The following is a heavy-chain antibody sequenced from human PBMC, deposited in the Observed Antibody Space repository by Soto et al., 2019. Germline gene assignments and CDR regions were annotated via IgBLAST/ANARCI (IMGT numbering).Heavy chain of an antibody. CDR1: GGSFSGYY. J-gene: IGHJ4*02. D-gene: IGHD6-6*01. CDR2: INHSGST. Sequence: QVQLQQWGAGLLKPSETLSLTCAVYGGSFSGYYWSWIRQPPGKGLEWIGEINHSGSTNYNPSLKSRVTISVDTSKNQFSLKLSSVTAADTAVYYCARRAVSSSFGSYWGQGTLVTVSS. V-gene: IGHV4-34*01. CDR3: ARRAVSSSFGSY.